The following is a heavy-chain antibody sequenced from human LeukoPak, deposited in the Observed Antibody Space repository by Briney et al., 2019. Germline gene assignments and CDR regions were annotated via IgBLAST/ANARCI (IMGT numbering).Heavy chain of an antibody. V-gene: IGHV1-2*02. CDR3: ARDRSLLWFAEFISWFDP. Sequence: ASVKVSCKASGYTFTGYYMHWVRQAPGQGLEWMGWINPNSGGTNYAQKFQGRVTMTRDTSISTAYMELSRLRSGDTAVYYYARDRSLLWFAEFISWFDPWGQGTLVTVSS. J-gene: IGHJ5*02. CDR1: GYTFTGYY. D-gene: IGHD3-10*01. CDR2: INPNSGGT.